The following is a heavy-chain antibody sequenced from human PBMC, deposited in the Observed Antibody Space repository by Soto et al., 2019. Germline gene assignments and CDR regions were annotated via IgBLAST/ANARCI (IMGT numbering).Heavy chain of an antibody. CDR3: VKGDGGYPATAPH. CDR1: GITISNYP. Sequence: EVQLLESGGGLVQPGGSLRRSCAASGITISNYPMSWVRQASGKGLDWVSGISGSGDRTYYADSAKGRFTISKDISKHSLCLQLDSLGVEDSAVYFCVKGDGGYPATAPHWGQGTLVTVSS. V-gene: IGHV3-23*01. D-gene: IGHD3-22*01. J-gene: IGHJ4*02. CDR2: ISGSGDRT.